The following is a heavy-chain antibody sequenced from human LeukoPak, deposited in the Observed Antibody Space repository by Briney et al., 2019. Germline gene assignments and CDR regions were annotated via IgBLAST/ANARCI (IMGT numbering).Heavy chain of an antibody. Sequence: SETLSLTCAVYGGSFSGYCWSWIRQPPGKGLEWIGEINHSGSTNYNPSLKSRVTISVDTSNNHFSLRLSSVTAADTALYYCARRRYYDSTGYLDWGQGTLVTVSS. CDR1: GGSFSGYC. J-gene: IGHJ1*01. V-gene: IGHV4-34*01. D-gene: IGHD3-22*01. CDR2: INHSGST. CDR3: ARRRYYDSTGYLD.